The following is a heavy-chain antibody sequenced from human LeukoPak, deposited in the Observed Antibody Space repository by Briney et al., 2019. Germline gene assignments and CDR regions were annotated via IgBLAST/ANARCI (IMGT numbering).Heavy chain of an antibody. CDR1: GFTFCSYS. CDR3: AIDRDYGDTPPGGNIDY. Sequence: GGSLRLYCAASGFTFCSYSMIWVRQAQGKGLEGVSYISSSSSTIYYADSVKGPFTMSKDNAKNSLYLQMKSLGAEATAVYSWAIDRDYGDTPPGGNIDYWGQGTLVTVYS. J-gene: IGHJ4*02. V-gene: IGHV3-48*04. CDR2: ISSSSSTI. D-gene: IGHD4-17*01.